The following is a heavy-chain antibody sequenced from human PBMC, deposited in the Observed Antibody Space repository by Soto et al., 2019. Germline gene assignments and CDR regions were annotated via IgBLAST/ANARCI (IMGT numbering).Heavy chain of an antibody. CDR1: GGSISSSSYY. J-gene: IGHJ2*01. D-gene: IGHD2-15*01. Sequence: QLQLQESGPGLVKPSETLSLTCTVSGGSISSSSYYWGWIRQPPGKGLEWIGSIYYSGSTYYNPSLKSRVTISVDTSKNQFSLKLSSVTAADTAVYYCARPGRSGGSCYQPHSYWYFDLWGRGTLVTVSS. CDR3: ARPGRSGGSCYQPHSYWYFDL. V-gene: IGHV4-39*01. CDR2: IYYSGST.